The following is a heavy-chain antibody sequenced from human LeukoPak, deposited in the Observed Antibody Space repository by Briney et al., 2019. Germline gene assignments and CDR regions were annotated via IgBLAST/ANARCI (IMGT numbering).Heavy chain of an antibody. D-gene: IGHD3-9*01. CDR2: ISAYNGKT. CDR3: ARDGLRYFDWLINFDY. J-gene: IGHJ4*02. Sequence: ASVKVSCKASGYTFTSYGISWVRQAPGQGLEWMGWISAYNGKTNYAQKLQGRVTMTTDTSTSTAYMELRSLRSDETAVYYCARDGLRYFDWLINFDYWGQGNLVTVSS. CDR1: GYTFTSYG. V-gene: IGHV1-18*01.